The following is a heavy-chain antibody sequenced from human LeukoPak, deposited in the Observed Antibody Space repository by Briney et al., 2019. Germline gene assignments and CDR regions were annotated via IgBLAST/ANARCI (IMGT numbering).Heavy chain of an antibody. J-gene: IGHJ3*02. Sequence: SETLSLTCTVSGGSISSSYWSWIRQPPGKGLEWIGYIYFSGNTYYNPSLKSRVTISLDMSKNQFSLKLSSVTAADTAVYYCAREIAVAGSAFDIWGQGTMVAVSS. CDR1: GGSISSSY. D-gene: IGHD6-19*01. CDR2: IYFSGNT. V-gene: IGHV4-59*12. CDR3: AREIAVAGSAFDI.